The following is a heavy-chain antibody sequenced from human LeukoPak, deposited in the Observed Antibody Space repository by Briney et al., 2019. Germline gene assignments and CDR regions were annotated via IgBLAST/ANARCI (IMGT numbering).Heavy chain of an antibody. D-gene: IGHD3-10*01. CDR2: ISGDGGST. J-gene: IGHJ5*02. CDR3: ANARTYYYGSGSGT. V-gene: IGHV3-43*02. Sequence: PGGSLRLSCAASGFTFDDYAMHWVRQAPGKGLGWVSLISGDGGSTYYADSVKGRFSIFRNNSKNSLYLQMHSLRTEDTALYYCANARTYYYGSGSGTWGEGTLVTVSS. CDR1: GFTFDDYA.